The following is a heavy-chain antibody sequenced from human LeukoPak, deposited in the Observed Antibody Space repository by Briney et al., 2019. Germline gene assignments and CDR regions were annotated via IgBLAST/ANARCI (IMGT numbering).Heavy chain of an antibody. Sequence: GGSLRLSCAASGFTFSSYAMGWVRQAPGKGLEWVSAISGSGGSTYSADSVKGRFTISRDNSKNTLYLQMNSLRAEDTAVYYCAKDYYGSGSYFYNYYYMDVWGKGTTVSVSS. CDR1: GFTFSSYA. J-gene: IGHJ6*03. CDR3: AKDYYGSGSYFYNYYYMDV. V-gene: IGHV3-23*01. CDR2: ISGSGGST. D-gene: IGHD3-10*01.